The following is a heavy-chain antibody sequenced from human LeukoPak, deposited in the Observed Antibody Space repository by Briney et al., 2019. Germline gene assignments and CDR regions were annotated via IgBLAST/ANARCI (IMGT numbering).Heavy chain of an antibody. CDR3: ASFPLSMIVVSGDFDY. J-gene: IGHJ4*02. Sequence: GGSLRLSCAASGFTFSSYWMSWVRQAPGRGLQWVASIKQDGSEIYYVDSVKGRFSISRDNDKNSLSLQMNSLRAEDTAVYYCASFPLSMIVVSGDFDYWGQGTLVTVSS. CDR2: IKQDGSEI. CDR1: GFTFSSYW. V-gene: IGHV3-7*02. D-gene: IGHD3-22*01.